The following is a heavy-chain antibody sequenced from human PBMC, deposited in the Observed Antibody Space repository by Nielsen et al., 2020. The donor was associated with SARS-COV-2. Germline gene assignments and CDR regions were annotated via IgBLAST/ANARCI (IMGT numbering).Heavy chain of an antibody. CDR2: INPYSGGP. CDR3: SRARATIFGLVMSYGMDV. V-gene: IGHV1-2*06. D-gene: IGHD3/OR15-3a*01. CDR1: GYTFTDYY. Sequence: ASVNVSCKASGYTFTDYYIHWVRQAPGQGLEWMGRINPYSGGPNYAQKFQGTVTMTRDASISTVYMELTSDDTAVYYCSRARATIFGLVMSYGMDVWGQGTTVAVSS. J-gene: IGHJ6*02.